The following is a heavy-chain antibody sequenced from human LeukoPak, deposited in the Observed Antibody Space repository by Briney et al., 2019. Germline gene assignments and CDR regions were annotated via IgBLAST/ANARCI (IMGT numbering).Heavy chain of an antibody. V-gene: IGHV3-30*18. CDR2: ISFDGSSK. D-gene: IGHD2/OR15-2a*01. Sequence: GGSLTLSCAASGFTFSSYGIHWVRQAPGKGLEWVAVISFDGSSKDYADSVKGRFIISRDNSKNTLYLQMNSLTVEDTAVYYCAKAADQYYYSYFFYMDVWGKGTTVTVSS. CDR1: GFTFSSYG. J-gene: IGHJ6*03. CDR3: AKAADQYYYSYFFYMDV.